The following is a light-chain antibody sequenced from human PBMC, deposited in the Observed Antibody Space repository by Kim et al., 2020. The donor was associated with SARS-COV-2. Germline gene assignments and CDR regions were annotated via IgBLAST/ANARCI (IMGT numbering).Light chain of an antibody. Sequence: SLSPGDRATPSCRASQSVRTYLAWYQQKPGQTPRLLIYEASKRATGIPARFSGRGSGTDFTLTISSLEPEDFAVYYCQQRNKWPDTFGQGTKLEI. CDR2: EAS. CDR3: QQRNKWPDT. V-gene: IGKV3-11*01. CDR1: QSVRTY. J-gene: IGKJ2*01.